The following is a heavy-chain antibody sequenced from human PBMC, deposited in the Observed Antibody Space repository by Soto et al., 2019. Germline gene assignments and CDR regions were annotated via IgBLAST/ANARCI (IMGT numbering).Heavy chain of an antibody. CDR1: GDSVSINSSA. CDR2: TYYRSKWYT. D-gene: IGHD2-2*02. J-gene: IGHJ3*02. Sequence: SQTLSRTGASSGDSVSINSSACNLIRQSPSRGLEWLGRTYYRSKWYTDYAVSVKSRITINPDTSKNQFSLQLNSVTPEDTAVYYCGREWGIYCSTTTCYTRAFDIRGQGTMVTVSS. CDR3: GREWGIYCSTTTCYTRAFDI. V-gene: IGHV6-1*01.